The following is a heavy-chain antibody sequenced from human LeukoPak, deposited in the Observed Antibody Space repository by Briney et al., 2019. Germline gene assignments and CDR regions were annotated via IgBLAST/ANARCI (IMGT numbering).Heavy chain of an antibody. V-gene: IGHV4-4*09. D-gene: IGHD2-15*01. CDR1: GGSISSYY. J-gene: IGHJ4*02. CDR3: AGGYCSGGSCYDY. Sequence: SETLSLTCTVSGGSISSYYWSWIRQPPGKGLEWIGYIYTSGSTNYNPSLKSRVTISADTSKNQFSLKLSSVTAADTAVYYCAGGYCSGGSCYDYWGQGTLVTVSS. CDR2: IYTSGST.